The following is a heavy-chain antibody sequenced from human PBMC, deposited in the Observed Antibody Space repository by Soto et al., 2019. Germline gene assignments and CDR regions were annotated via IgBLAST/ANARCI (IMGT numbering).Heavy chain of an antibody. V-gene: IGHV3-15*01. D-gene: IGHD4-4*01. CDR1: GFTLSNAW. J-gene: IGHJ4*02. Sequence: GGTLRRSCAASGFTLSNAWMNWFRQAPGKGLEWLRRIRCKTDGGTTYYAAPGKGRITISRDDSKNRQYLQMNSLKPDVTAAHSCTTPLQSEEYWGQGTLVTVCS. CDR3: TTPLQSEEY. CDR2: IRCKTDGGTT.